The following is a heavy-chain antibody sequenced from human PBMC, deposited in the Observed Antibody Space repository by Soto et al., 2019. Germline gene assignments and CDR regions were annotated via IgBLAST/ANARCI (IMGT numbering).Heavy chain of an antibody. CDR2: IKQDGSEE. J-gene: IGHJ6*02. CDR3: ARIASSGLGWDV. V-gene: IGHV3-7*01. CDR1: GFTFSSYW. Sequence: EVQLVESGGGLVQPGGSLRLSCVDSGFTFSSYWMSWVRQAPVKGLVWVGNIKQDGSEENYVDSVKVRITISRDNAKNSMYLQMNRLRAEDTAVYYCARIASSGLGWDVWGQGTTV. D-gene: IGHD3-3*02.